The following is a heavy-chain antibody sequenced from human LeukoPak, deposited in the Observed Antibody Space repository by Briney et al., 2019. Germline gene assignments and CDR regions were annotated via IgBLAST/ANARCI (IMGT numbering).Heavy chain of an antibody. CDR1: GGSISSYY. V-gene: IGHV4-59*05. Sequence: SETLSLTCTVSGGSISSYYWSWIRQPAGKGLEWIGSIYYSGSTYYNPSLKSRVTISVDTSKNQFSLKLSSVTAADTAVYYCALTTTVTVVHWYFDLWGRGTLVTVSS. D-gene: IGHD4-17*01. CDR3: ALTTTVTVVHWYFDL. CDR2: IYYSGST. J-gene: IGHJ2*01.